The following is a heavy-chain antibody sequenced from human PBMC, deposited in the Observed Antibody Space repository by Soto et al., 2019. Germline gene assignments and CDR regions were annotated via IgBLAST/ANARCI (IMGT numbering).Heavy chain of an antibody. CDR3: ANPAWSYCGGDCYSD. Sequence: GGSLRLSCAASGFTFSSYAMSWVRQAPGKGLEWVSAISGSGGSTYYADSVKGRFTISRDNSKNTLYLQMNSLRAEDTAVYYCANPAWSYCGGDCYSDWGQGTLVTVSS. CDR2: ISGSGGST. D-gene: IGHD2-21*02. J-gene: IGHJ4*02. CDR1: GFTFSSYA. V-gene: IGHV3-23*01.